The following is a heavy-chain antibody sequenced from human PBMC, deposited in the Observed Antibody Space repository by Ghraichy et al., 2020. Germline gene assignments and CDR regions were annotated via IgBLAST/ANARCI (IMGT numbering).Heavy chain of an antibody. CDR3: ARDLGIVVVAAAFGSGSPLDY. CDR1: GFSFSSYA. CDR2: LSDDGTSE. Sequence: GGSLRLSCLASGFSFSSYAMHWVRQTPGKALEWVAVLSDDGTSEFYADSVKGRFTISRDTSKNTLYLQMNNLRPEDTALYYCARDLGIVVVAAAFGSGSPLDYWGQGTLV. V-gene: IGHV3-30-3*01. J-gene: IGHJ4*02. D-gene: IGHD2-15*01.